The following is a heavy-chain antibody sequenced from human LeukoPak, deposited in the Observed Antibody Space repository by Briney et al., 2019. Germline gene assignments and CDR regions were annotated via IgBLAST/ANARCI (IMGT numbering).Heavy chain of an antibody. V-gene: IGHV4-4*07. CDR2: IYSSGST. CDR3: ARGFCSGGSCYLFDS. D-gene: IGHD2-15*01. Sequence: SETLSLTCTVSGGPISGSYWSWIRQPAGKGLEWIGRIYSSGSTNYNPSLKSRVTMSVDTSKNQVSLKLNSVTAADTAVYYCARGFCSGGSCYLFDSWGQGTLVTVSS. J-gene: IGHJ4*02. CDR1: GGPISGSY.